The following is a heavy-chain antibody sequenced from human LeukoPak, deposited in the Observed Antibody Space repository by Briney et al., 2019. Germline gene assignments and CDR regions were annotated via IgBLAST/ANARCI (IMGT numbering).Heavy chain of an antibody. CDR2: VSVYNGNT. D-gene: IGHD6-19*01. CDR3: ARAMGGSIVLAGVIDY. V-gene: IGHV1-18*04. CDR1: GYTFTSYG. J-gene: IGHJ4*02. Sequence: ASVKVSCKASGYTFTSYGFSWVRQAPGQGLEWTGWVSVYNGNTNYAQKLHGRVTMTTDPSTSTAYMELRSLRSDDTAVYFCARAMGGSIVLAGVIDYWGQGTLVTVSS.